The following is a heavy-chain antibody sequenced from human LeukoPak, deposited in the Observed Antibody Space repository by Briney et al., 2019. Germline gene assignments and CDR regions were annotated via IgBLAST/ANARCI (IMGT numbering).Heavy chain of an antibody. J-gene: IGHJ4*02. V-gene: IGHV3-11*04. CDR2: ISSSSSTI. CDR3: ARDRRAPRRDGDAFDY. Sequence: PGGSLRLSCAASGFTFSDYYMSWIRQAPGKGLEWVSYISSSSSTIYYADSVKGRFTISRDNAKNSLYLQMNSLRAEDTAVYYCARDRRAPRRDGDAFDYWGQGTLVTVSS. D-gene: IGHD4-17*01. CDR1: GFTFSDYY.